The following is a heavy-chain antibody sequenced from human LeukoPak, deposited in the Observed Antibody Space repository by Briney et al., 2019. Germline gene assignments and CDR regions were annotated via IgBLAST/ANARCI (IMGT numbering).Heavy chain of an antibody. CDR1: GFNFCSYA. V-gene: IGHV3-23*01. Sequence: GSPRPSCAASGFNFCSYAMSWVRQAPGKGLEWGSAISGSVGSTYYADSVKGRFTISRDNSKNTLYLQLNSLRAEDTAVYYCAKDRPAARYYMDVWGKGSTVTVSS. D-gene: IGHD6-6*01. CDR2: ISGSVGST. CDR3: AKDRPAARYYMDV. J-gene: IGHJ6*03.